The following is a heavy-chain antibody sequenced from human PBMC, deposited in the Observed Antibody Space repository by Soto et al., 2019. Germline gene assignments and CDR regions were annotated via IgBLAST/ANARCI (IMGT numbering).Heavy chain of an antibody. J-gene: IGHJ6*02. CDR1: GFNFNNYA. CDR3: AKAGWGGDYYYGLDV. Sequence: QVQVVESGGGVVRPGRSLRLSCAASGFNFNNYAMHWVRQAPGKGLEWVAVVSFDGSSTYYADSVKGRFTISRDSSNNTVSLQMNRLTNEDTAAYYCAKAGWGGDYYYGLDVWGQGTTVTVSS. CDR2: VSFDGSST. V-gene: IGHV3-30*18. D-gene: IGHD2-21*01.